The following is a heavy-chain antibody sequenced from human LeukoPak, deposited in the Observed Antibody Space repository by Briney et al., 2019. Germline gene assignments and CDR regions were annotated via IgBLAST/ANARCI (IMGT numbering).Heavy chain of an antibody. CDR3: TRDNPFGGH. J-gene: IGHJ4*02. V-gene: IGHV3-7*03. CDR1: GFSFSSYW. D-gene: IGHD2-15*01. CDR2: IKQDGGEK. Sequence: PGGSLRLSCAASGFSFSSYWMTWVRQVPGKGVEWVANIKQDGGEKYYVDFVKGRFTISRDNAKNSLHLQMNSLRAEDTAVYYCTRDNPFGGHWGQGTLVTVSS.